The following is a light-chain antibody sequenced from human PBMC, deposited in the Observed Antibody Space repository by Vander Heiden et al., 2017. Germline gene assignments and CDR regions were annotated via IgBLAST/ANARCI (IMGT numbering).Light chain of an antibody. J-gene: IGKJ3*01. CDR1: QSLLHSNGYNY. Sequence: IVMTQSPLSLPVTPGEPASISCRSSQSLLHSNGYNYLDWYLQKPGQSPQLLIYLGSNRASGVPDRFSGSGSGTDFTLKISRVEAEDVGVYYCRQSLEARFTFGPGTKVDIK. V-gene: IGKV2-28*01. CDR3: RQSLEARFT. CDR2: LGS.